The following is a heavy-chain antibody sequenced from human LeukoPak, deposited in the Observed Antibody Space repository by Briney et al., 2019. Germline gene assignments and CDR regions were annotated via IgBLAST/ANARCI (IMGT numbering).Heavy chain of an antibody. D-gene: IGHD6-13*01. CDR3: ARDAIAAAGFLEHYYYGMDV. V-gene: IGHV1-3*01. CDR1: GYTFTSYA. J-gene: IGHJ6*02. CDR2: INAGNGNT. Sequence: ASVKVSCKASGYTFTSYAMHWARQAPGQRLEWMGWINAGNGNTKYSQKFQGRVTITRDTSASTAYMELSSLRSEDTAVYYCARDAIAAAGFLEHYYYGMDVWGQGTTVTVSS.